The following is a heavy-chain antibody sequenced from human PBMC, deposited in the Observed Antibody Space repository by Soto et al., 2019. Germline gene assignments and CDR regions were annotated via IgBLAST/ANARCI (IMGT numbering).Heavy chain of an antibody. V-gene: IGHV1-8*01. D-gene: IGHD6-19*01. CDR3: ARTLTVAGRRNWFDP. J-gene: IGHJ5*02. CDR1: GYTFTSYD. CDR2: MNPNSDNT. Sequence: GASVKVSCKASGYTFTSYDINWVRQATGQGHEWMGWMNPNSDNTGYAQKFQGRVTMTRNTSISTAYMELSSLRSEDTAVYYCARTLTVAGRRNWFDPWGQGTLVTVSS.